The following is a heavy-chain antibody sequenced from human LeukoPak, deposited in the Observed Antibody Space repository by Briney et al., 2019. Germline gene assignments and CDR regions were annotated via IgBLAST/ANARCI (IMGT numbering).Heavy chain of an antibody. CDR2: VYSSVST. Sequence: SETLSLTCTVSGDSISNFYWSWIRQPAEKGLEWIGRVYSSVSTNYNPSLKSRVSMSVDTSKNQYSLRLISVTAADTAVYYCARAGFGSGWHYFDYWGRGILVSVSS. CDR3: ARAGFGSGWHYFDY. J-gene: IGHJ4*01. CDR1: GDSISNFY. V-gene: IGHV4-4*07. D-gene: IGHD6-19*01.